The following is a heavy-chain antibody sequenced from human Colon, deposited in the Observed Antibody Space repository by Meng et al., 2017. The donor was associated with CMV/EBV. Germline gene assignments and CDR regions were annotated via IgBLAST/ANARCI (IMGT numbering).Heavy chain of an antibody. CDR1: SGSISTINCY. V-gene: IGHV4-39*01. J-gene: IGHJ5*02. CDR3: ARLDVSGSWFDP. D-gene: IGHD3-16*01. CDR2: IYYTGSA. Sequence: CTVSSGSISTINCYWSCIRQPPGKRLEWMGTIYYTGSAFYTPSLKSRVSTSVNMSKNQFSLKLSSVTAAYTGVYYCARLDVSGSWFDPWGQGTLVTVSS.